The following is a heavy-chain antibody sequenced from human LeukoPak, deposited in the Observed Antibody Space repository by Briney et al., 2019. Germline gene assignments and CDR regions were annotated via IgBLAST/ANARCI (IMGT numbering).Heavy chain of an antibody. Sequence: PGGSLRLSCAASGFTFSSYWMRWVREAPGKGLECVANIKQDGSEQYYVDSVKGRFTISRDNAKNSLYLQMNSPRAEDTAVYYCATGLRHTYYSYGMDVWGQGTTVTVPS. D-gene: IGHD4-17*01. CDR3: ATGLRHTYYSYGMDV. CDR2: IKQDGSEQ. CDR1: GFTFSSYW. V-gene: IGHV3-7*01. J-gene: IGHJ6*02.